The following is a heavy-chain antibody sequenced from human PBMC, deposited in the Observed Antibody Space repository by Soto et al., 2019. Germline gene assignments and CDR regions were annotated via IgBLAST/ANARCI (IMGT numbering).Heavy chain of an antibody. CDR3: ARQRWELLGWFDP. CDR2: IYYSGST. J-gene: IGHJ5*02. V-gene: IGHV4-59*08. Sequence: QVQLQESGPGLVKPSETLSLTCTVSGGSISSYYWSWIRQPPGKGLEWIGYIYYSGSTNYNPSLKSRVTISVATSKNQFSLKLSSVTAADTAVYYCARQRWELLGWFDPWGQGTLVTVSS. CDR1: GGSISSYY. D-gene: IGHD1-26*01.